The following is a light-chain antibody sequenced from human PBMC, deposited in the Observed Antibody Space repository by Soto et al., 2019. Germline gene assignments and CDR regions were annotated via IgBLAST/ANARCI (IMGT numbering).Light chain of an antibody. V-gene: IGKV3-20*01. CDR1: QSVSSSY. J-gene: IGKJ3*01. Sequence: EIVLTQSPGTLSLSPGERATLSCRASQSVSSSYLSWYQQKPDHAPSLLIYGASSRATGLPDRFSGSGSGTDFTLTISRLETEDFAVYYWQQYGSSPLTFGAGTKVEIK. CDR2: GAS. CDR3: QQYGSSPLT.